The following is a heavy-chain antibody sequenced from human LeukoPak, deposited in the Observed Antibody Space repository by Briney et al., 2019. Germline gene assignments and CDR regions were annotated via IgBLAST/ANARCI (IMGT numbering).Heavy chain of an antibody. D-gene: IGHD3-22*01. CDR1: GFTFSNAW. CDR3: ARDRAWYYDSSGYFN. J-gene: IGHJ4*02. V-gene: IGHV3-74*01. Sequence: GGSLRLSCAASGFTFSNAWMSWVRQAPGKGLVWVSRINSDGSSTSYADSVKGRFTISRDNAKNTLYLQMNSLRAEDTAVYYCARDRAWYYDSSGYFNWGQGTLVTVSS. CDR2: INSDGSST.